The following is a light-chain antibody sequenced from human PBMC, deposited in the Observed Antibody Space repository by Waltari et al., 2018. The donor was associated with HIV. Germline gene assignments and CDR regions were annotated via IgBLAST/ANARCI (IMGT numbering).Light chain of an antibody. CDR2: AAS. CDR1: QSISDY. CDR3: QQSYSTPYT. V-gene: IGKV1-39*01. J-gene: IGKJ2*01. Sequence: DIQMTQSPSSLSASVGDRVTITCRASQSISDYLNWYQQKPGKAPKLLIFAASNLQTGVPSRFSGGGSGTDFTLTITTLQPEDFATYSCQQSYSTPYTFGQGTTLEI.